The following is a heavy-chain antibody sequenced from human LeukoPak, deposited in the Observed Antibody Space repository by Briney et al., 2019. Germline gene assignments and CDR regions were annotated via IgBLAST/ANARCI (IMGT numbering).Heavy chain of an antibody. V-gene: IGHV3-49*03. CDR2: IRSKAYGGTT. CDR3: TRAGQWLLKSLDY. D-gene: IGHD6-19*01. Sequence: GRSLRLSCTASGFTFGDYAMSWFRQAPGKGLEWVGFIRSKAYGGTTEYAASVKGRFTISRDDSKSIAYLQMHSLKTEDTAVYYCTRAGQWLLKSLDYWGQGTLVTVSS. J-gene: IGHJ4*02. CDR1: GFTFGDYA.